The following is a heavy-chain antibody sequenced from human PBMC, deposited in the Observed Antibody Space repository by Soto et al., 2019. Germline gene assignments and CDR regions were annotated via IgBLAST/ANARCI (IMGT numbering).Heavy chain of an antibody. CDR1: GFTFSSYW. CDR3: ARRGPYDFWSGYYPPTGAFDI. J-gene: IGHJ3*02. CDR2: IKQDGSEK. Sequence: GGSLRLSCAASGFTFSSYWMSWVRQAPGKGLEWVANIKQDGSEKYYVDSVKGRFTISRDNAKNSLYLQMNSLRAEDTAVYYCARRGPYDFWSGYYPPTGAFDIWGQGTMVTVSS. D-gene: IGHD3-3*01. V-gene: IGHV3-7*01.